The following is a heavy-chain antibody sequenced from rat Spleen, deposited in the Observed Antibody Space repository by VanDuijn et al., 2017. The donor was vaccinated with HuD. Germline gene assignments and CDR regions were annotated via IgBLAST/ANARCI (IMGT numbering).Heavy chain of an antibody. Sequence: EVQLVESGGGLVQPGRSLKLSCAASGFTFSDYNMAWVRQAPTKGLEWVASISPSGGITYYRDSVKGRFTISRDNAKSTLYLQMDSLRSEDTASYYCVRHGYTRYYFDYWGQGVMVTVSS. V-gene: IGHV5-25*01. CDR1: GFTFSDYN. CDR2: ISPSGGIT. D-gene: IGHD1-9*01. J-gene: IGHJ2*01. CDR3: VRHGYTRYYFDY.